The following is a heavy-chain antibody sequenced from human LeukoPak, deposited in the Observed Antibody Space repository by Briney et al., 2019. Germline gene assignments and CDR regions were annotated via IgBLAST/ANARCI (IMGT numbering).Heavy chain of an antibody. CDR1: GFTFSSYG. J-gene: IGHJ5*02. CDR2: IWYDGSNK. V-gene: IGHV3-33*01. Sequence: GRSLRLSCAASGFTFSSYGMHWVRQAPGKGLEWVAVIWYDGSNKYYADSVKGRFTISRDNSKNTLYLQMNSLRAEDTAVYYCARAYLGFDPWGQGTLVTVSS. CDR3: ARAYLGFDP.